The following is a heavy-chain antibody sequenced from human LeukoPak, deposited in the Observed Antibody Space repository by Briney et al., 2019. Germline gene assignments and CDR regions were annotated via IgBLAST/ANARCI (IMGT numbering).Heavy chain of an antibody. Sequence: SETLSLTCAVYGGSFSGYYRSWIRQPPGKGLEWIGEINHSGSTNYNPSLKSRVTISVDTSKNQFSLKLSSVAAADTAVYYCARREYQLPPDYWGQGTLVTVSS. J-gene: IGHJ4*02. CDR1: GGSFSGYY. D-gene: IGHD2-2*01. CDR2: INHSGST. V-gene: IGHV4-34*01. CDR3: ARREYQLPPDY.